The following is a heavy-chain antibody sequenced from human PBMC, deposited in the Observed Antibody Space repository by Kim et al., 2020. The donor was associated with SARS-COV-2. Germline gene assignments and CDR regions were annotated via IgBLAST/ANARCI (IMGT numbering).Heavy chain of an antibody. Sequence: GGSLRLSCSASGFTFSSYEMNWVRQAPGKGLEWISYIDSSGSTIYYAVSVKGRFTISRDNAKNSLYLQMYSLRAEDTAVYYCARAFIAVAGTGPFDFWGQGTLVTVSS. CDR3: ARAFIAVAGTGPFDF. D-gene: IGHD6-19*01. CDR2: IDSSGSTI. V-gene: IGHV3-48*03. CDR1: GFTFSSYE. J-gene: IGHJ4*02.